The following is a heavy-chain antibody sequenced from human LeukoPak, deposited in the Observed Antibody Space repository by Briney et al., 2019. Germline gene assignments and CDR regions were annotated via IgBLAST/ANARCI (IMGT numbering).Heavy chain of an antibody. J-gene: IGHJ3*02. CDR2: IFKSGTT. V-gene: IGHV3-66*01. D-gene: IGHD2/OR15-2a*01. Sequence: GGSLRLSCAASGFTVSSNYMSWVRQAPGKGLEWVSAIFKSGTTYYADSVKDRFTISRDNSKNTLYLQMNSLRAEDTAVYYCAKDHFSIAYRSAAFDIWGQGTMVTVSS. CDR3: AKDHFSIAYRSAAFDI. CDR1: GFTVSSNY.